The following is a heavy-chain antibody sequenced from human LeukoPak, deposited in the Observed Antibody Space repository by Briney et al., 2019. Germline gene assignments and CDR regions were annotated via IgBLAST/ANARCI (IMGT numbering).Heavy chain of an antibody. CDR2: IYSAGAT. D-gene: IGHD1-26*01. CDR3: ARIEWERLGRAFDI. Sequence: GGSLRLSCAASGSTFSSYWMTWVRQAPGKGLEWVSSIYSAGATHYAESVKGRFTISRDNSKNTLYLQMNSLRAEDMAVYYCARIEWERLGRAFDIWGQGTMVTVSS. J-gene: IGHJ3*02. CDR1: GSTFSSYW. V-gene: IGHV3-53*01.